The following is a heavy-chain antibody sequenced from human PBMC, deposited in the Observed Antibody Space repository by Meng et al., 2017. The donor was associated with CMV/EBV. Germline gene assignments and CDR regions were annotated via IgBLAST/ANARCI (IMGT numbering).Heavy chain of an antibody. CDR2: ISAYNGNT. D-gene: IGHD3-10*01. CDR3: ARVALWFGELPDY. V-gene: IGHV1-18*01. Sequence: KAAGYTFTSYGSSWVRQAPGQGLEWMGWISAYNGNTNYAQKLQGRVTMTTDTSTSTAYMELRSLRSDDTAVYYCARVALWFGELPDYWGQGTLVTVSS. CDR1: GYTFTSYG. J-gene: IGHJ4*02.